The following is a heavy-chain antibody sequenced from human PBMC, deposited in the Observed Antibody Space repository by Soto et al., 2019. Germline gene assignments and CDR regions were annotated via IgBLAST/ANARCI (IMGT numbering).Heavy chain of an antibody. D-gene: IGHD2-2*01. CDR3: SRVGCSNSKCYTRGMDV. V-gene: IGHV4-4*07. CDR2: IHSDGTT. CDR1: GGSISGYY. J-gene: IGHJ6*02. Sequence: QMHLQESGPGLVKPSETLSLTCTVSGGSISGYYWSWVRQPAGKGLEWVGRIHSDGTTNYSPSLKSRVTMSLDTSKDQFSLHLNSVTAADTAVYYCSRVGCSNSKCYTRGMDVWGQGTTVTVSS.